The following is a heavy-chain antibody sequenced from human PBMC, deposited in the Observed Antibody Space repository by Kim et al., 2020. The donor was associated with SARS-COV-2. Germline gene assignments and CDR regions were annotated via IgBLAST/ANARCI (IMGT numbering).Heavy chain of an antibody. CDR1: GFTFSSYD. CDR3: ARAGGIAAAGEFDY. J-gene: IGHJ4*02. Sequence: GGSLRLSCAASGFTFSSYDMHWVRQATGKGLEWVSAIGTAGDTYYPGSVKGRFTISRENAKNSLYLQMNSLRAGDTAVYYCARAGGIAAAGEFDYWGQGTLVTVSS. V-gene: IGHV3-13*01. D-gene: IGHD6-13*01. CDR2: IGTAGDT.